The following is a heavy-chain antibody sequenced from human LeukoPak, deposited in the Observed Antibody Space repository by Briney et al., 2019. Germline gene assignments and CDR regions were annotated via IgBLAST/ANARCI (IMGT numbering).Heavy chain of an antibody. D-gene: IGHD5-18*01. Sequence: SVKVSCKASGGTFSSYAISWVRQAPGQGLEWMGGIIPIIGTANYAQKFQGRVTITADESTSTAYMELSSLRSEDTAVYYCARSFGSAMADDAFDIWGQGTMVTVSS. J-gene: IGHJ3*02. CDR3: ARSFGSAMADDAFDI. CDR1: GGTFSSYA. V-gene: IGHV1-69*01. CDR2: IIPIIGTA.